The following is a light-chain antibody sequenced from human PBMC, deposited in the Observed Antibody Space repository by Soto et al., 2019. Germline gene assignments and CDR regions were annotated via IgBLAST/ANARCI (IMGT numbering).Light chain of an antibody. CDR1: SSDVGGYNY. CDR3: SSYTSSSPLV. Sequence: SALTQPASVSGSPGQSITISCPGTSSDVGGYNYVSWYQQHPGKAPKLMIYDVSNRPSGVSNRFSGSKSGNTASLTISGLQAEDEADYYCSSYTSSSPLVFGGGTKLTVL. V-gene: IGLV2-14*01. J-gene: IGLJ2*01. CDR2: DVS.